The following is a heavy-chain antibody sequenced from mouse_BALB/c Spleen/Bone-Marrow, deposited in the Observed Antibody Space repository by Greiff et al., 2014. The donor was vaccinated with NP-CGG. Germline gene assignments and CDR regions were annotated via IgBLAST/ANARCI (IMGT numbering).Heavy chain of an antibody. CDR3: TRRAYGGSYGFAY. J-gene: IGHJ3*01. CDR2: INPSTGYT. V-gene: IGHV1-7*01. D-gene: IGHD1-1*01. CDR1: GYTSTNYW. Sequence: QVQLKESGAELAKPGASVKMSCKASGYTSTNYWMHWVKQRPGQGLEWIGYINPSTGYTEYNQKFKDKATLTADKSSSTAYMQLSSLTSEDSSVFYCTRRAYGGSYGFAYWGQGTLVTVSA.